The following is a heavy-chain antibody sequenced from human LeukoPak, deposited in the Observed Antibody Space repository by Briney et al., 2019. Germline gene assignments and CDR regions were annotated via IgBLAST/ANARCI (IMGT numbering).Heavy chain of an antibody. CDR1: GFTFSSYA. V-gene: IGHV3-23*01. CDR2: ISGSGGST. J-gene: IGHJ4*02. D-gene: IGHD3-10*01. CDR3: AKDRITMVRGAIQFDY. Sequence: PGGSLRLSCAASGFTFSSYAMGWVRQAPGKGLEWVSAISGSGGSTYYADSVKGRFTISRDNSKNTLYLQMNSLRAEDTAVYYCAKDRITMVRGAIQFDYWGQGTLVTVSS.